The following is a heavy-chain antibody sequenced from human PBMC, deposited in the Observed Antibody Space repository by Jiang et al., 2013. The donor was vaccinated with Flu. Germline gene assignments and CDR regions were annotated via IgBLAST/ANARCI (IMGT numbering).Heavy chain of an antibody. D-gene: IGHD2-15*01. CDR2: QPNSGGT. CDR1: GYTFTGYY. V-gene: IGHV1-2*02. Sequence: EVKKPGAVSEGLCKASGYTFTGYYMHWVRQAPGQGLEWMDDQPNSGGTNYAQKFQGRVTMTRDTSISTAYMELSRLRSDDTAVYYCAREGGYCSGGSCYSVPWFDPWGQGTLVTVSS. CDR3: AREGGYCSGGSCYSVPWFDP. J-gene: IGHJ5*02.